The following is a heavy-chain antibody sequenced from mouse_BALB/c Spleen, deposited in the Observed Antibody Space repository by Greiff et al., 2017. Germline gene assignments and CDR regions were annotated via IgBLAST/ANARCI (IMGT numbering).Heavy chain of an antibody. Sequence: EVKLVESGGGLVQPGGSLRLSCATSGFTFTDYYMSWVRQPPGKALEWLGFIRHNANGYTTEYSASVKGRFTISRDNSQSVLYLQMNTLRAQDSATYYCARVNLLSYYGQAWFAYWGQGTLVTVSA. CDR3: ARVNLLSYYGQAWFAY. CDR2: IRHNANGYTT. J-gene: IGHJ3*01. D-gene: IGHD1-1*01. V-gene: IGHV7-3*02. CDR1: GFTFTDYY.